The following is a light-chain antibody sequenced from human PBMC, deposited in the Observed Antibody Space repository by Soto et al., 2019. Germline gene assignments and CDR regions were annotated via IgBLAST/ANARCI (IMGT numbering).Light chain of an antibody. CDR2: DAA. V-gene: IGKV3-20*01. Sequence: ELVVTQSPGTLSLSPGARGTLCCRTSQIIDYRYLTWDQQKHGQATRLLMYDAASRTGGIPDTICSSGFGTECTLTISRLEPEDFAVYYCQQYGDSAYTFGQGTKL. CDR1: QIIDYRY. CDR3: QQYGDSAYT. J-gene: IGKJ2*01.